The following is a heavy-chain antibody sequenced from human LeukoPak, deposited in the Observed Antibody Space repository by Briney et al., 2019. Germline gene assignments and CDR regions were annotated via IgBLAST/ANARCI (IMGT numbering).Heavy chain of an antibody. CDR1: GGSISSSSHY. J-gene: IGHJ5*02. Sequence: SDTLSLTCTVSGGSISSSSHYWVGIRQPPGKGLECFGSLYYSGSTYYNPSLKSRVTISVDTSKNQFSLKLSSVTAADTAVYYCARSFMIVVVIPWFDPWGQGTLVTVSS. D-gene: IGHD3-22*01. V-gene: IGHV4-39*07. CDR2: LYYSGST. CDR3: ARSFMIVVVIPWFDP.